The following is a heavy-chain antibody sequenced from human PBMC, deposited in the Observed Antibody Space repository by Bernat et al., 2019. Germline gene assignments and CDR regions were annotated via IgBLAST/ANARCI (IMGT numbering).Heavy chain of an antibody. D-gene: IGHD3-22*01. Sequence: QLQLKESGPGLAKTSETLSLTCTVSGASISSKYYFWGWIREPPGKGLEWIGSVYSSGSTYYNPSLKGRVTISVETSKSQFSLYVTSVPPADTAVYYCATPWRATYYYGSSGYHSWDAFDTWGRGAKVTVSS. CDR2: VYSSGST. V-gene: IGHV4-39*01. CDR1: GASISSKYYF. CDR3: ATPWRATYYYGSSGYHSWDAFDT. J-gene: IGHJ3*02.